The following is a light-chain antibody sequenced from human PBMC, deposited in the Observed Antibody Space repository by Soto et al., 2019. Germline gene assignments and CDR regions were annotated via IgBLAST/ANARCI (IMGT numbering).Light chain of an antibody. Sequence: EIVLTQSPATLSLSPGERSTLSCRASQSVSSYLAWYQQKPGQAPRLLIYDASNRATGIPAGFSGSGSGTEFTLTISSLQPDDFATYYCQHYNSYSEAFGQGTTVDIK. CDR1: QSVSSY. CDR3: QHYNSYSEA. J-gene: IGKJ1*01. V-gene: IGKV3-11*01. CDR2: DAS.